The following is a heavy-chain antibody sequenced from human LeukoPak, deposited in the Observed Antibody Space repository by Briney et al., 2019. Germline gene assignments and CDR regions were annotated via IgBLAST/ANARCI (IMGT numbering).Heavy chain of an antibody. J-gene: IGHJ6*02. CDR2: INHSGST. Sequence: RTSETLSLTCAVYGGSFSGYYWSWIRQPPGKGLEWIGEINHSGSTNYNPSLKSRVTISVDTSKNQFSLKLSSVTAADTAVYYCASPHLSEPPDYYGMDVWGQGTTVTVSS. V-gene: IGHV4-34*01. CDR3: ASPHLSEPPDYYGMDV. CDR1: GGSFSGYY.